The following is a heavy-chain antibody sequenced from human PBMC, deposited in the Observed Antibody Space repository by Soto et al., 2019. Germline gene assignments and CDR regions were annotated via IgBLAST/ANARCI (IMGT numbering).Heavy chain of an antibody. CDR1: GSRFSNYV. J-gene: IGHJ4*02. CDR3: AREGRGTIAGYNGLVSPGY. CDR2: IIPIFNST. D-gene: IGHD1-1*01. V-gene: IGHV1-69*01. Sequence: QVQLVQSGAEVKTPGSSLKVSCKVSGSRFSNYVISWVRQAPGHGLEWLGRIIPIFNSTKYAQSLQGRVTITADESTSTASLKLSRLTSDDTAVYYCAREGRGTIAGYNGLVSPGYWGQGTLVTVSS.